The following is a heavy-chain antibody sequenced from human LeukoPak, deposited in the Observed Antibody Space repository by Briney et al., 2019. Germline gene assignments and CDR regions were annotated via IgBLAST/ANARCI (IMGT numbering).Heavy chain of an antibody. CDR3: ARIMTTVTTSDY. CDR1: GFTFTSYE. CDR2: IGSIGSNI. J-gene: IGHJ4*02. V-gene: IGHV3-48*03. Sequence: PGGSLRLSYAASGFTFTSYEMNCVRQAPGKGLEWDSYIGSIGSNIYYADSVKGRFTMSRDNAKYTLYLQMNSLSTADTAVYYCARIMTTVTTSDYWGQGTLVTVSS. D-gene: IGHD4-17*01.